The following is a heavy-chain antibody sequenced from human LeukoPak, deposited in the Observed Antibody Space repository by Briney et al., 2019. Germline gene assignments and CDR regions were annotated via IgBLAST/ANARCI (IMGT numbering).Heavy chain of an antibody. CDR1: GFTFSSYS. J-gene: IGHJ4*02. CDR2: ISSSSSTI. V-gene: IGHV3-48*01. Sequence: GGSLRLSCAASGFTFSSYSMNWVRQAPGKGLEWVSYISSSSSTIYYADSVKGRFTISRDNSKNTLYLQMNSLRAEDTAVYYCAKAPESSAYWGQGTLVTVSS. CDR3: AKAPESSAY. D-gene: IGHD6-19*01.